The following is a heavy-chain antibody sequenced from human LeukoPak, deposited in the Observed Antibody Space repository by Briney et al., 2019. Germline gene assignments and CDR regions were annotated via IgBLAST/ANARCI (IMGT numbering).Heavy chain of an antibody. D-gene: IGHD3-9*01. CDR1: GYTFTSYA. J-gene: IGHJ6*02. CDR3: ATPPRDFDWLWPPYYGMDV. V-gene: IGHV7-4-1*02. CDR2: INTNTGNP. Sequence: ASVKVSCKASGYTFTSYAMNWVRQAPGQGLEWMGWINTNTGNPTYAQGFTGRFVFSLDTSVSTAYLQISSLKAEDTAVYYCATPPRDFDWLWPPYYGMDVWGQGTTVTVSS.